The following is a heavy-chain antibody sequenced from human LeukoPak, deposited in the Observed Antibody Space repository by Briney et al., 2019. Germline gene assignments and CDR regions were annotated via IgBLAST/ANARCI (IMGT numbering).Heavy chain of an antibody. D-gene: IGHD3-10*01. CDR2: ISYDGSNK. Sequence: GGALRLSCAASGVTFSSYGMHWVRQAPGKGLEWVAVISYDGSNKYYADSVKGRFTISRDNSKNTLYLQMNSLRAEDTAVYYCAKERYYGSGSPDAFDIWGQGTMVTVSS. V-gene: IGHV3-30*18. CDR1: GVTFSSYG. J-gene: IGHJ3*02. CDR3: AKERYYGSGSPDAFDI.